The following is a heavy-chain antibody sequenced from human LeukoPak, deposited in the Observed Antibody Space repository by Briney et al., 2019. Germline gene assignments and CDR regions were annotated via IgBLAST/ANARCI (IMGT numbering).Heavy chain of an antibody. CDR3: ARGRFEYYFDY. Sequence: SETLSLTCTVSGGSISSYYWSWIRQPPGKGLEWIGYIYYSGSTNYNPSLKSRVTISVDTSKNQFSLKPSSVTAADTAVYYCARGRFEYYFDYWGQGTLVTVSS. V-gene: IGHV4-59*01. J-gene: IGHJ4*02. D-gene: IGHD3-10*01. CDR1: GGSISSYY. CDR2: IYYSGST.